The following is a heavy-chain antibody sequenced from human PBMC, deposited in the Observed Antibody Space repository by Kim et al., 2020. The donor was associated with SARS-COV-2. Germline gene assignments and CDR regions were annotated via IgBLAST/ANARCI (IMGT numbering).Heavy chain of an antibody. V-gene: IGHV3-23*01. D-gene: IGHD6-13*01. CDR1: GFTFSSYA. Sequence: GGSLRLSCAASGFTFSSYAMSWVRQAPGKGLEWVSAISGSGGSTYYADSVKGRFTISRDNSKNTLYLQMNSLRAEDTAVYYCAKGHSSSWYSPYFDYWGQGTLVTVSS. CDR2: ISGSGGST. CDR3: AKGHSSSWYSPYFDY. J-gene: IGHJ4*02.